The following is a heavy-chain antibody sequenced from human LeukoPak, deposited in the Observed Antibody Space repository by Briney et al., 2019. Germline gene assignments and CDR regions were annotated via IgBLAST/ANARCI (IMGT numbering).Heavy chain of an antibody. CDR1: GFTFSTYE. CDR3: ARHSDYDFDV. J-gene: IGHJ3*01. CDR2: IKRDGSDK. Sequence: GGSLRLSCAASGFTFSTYEMNWVRQAPGMGLECVANIKRDGSDKYYADSVKGRFTISRDNAENSLFLQMNSLRAEDTAVYYCARHSDYDFDVWGQGTMVAVSS. V-gene: IGHV3-7*01.